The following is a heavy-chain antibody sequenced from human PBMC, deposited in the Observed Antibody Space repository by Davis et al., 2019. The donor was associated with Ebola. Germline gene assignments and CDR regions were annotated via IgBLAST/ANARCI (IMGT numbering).Heavy chain of an antibody. CDR3: ARHVPTYYYDSSGYYSGGSYFDY. CDR1: GGSISSSSYY. D-gene: IGHD3-22*01. J-gene: IGHJ4*02. V-gene: IGHV4-39*01. CDR2: IYYSGST. Sequence: MPSETLSLTCTVSGGSISSSSYYWGWIRQPPGKGLEWIGSIYYSGSTYYNPSLKSRVTISVDTSKNQFSLKLSSVTAADTAVYYCARHVPTYYYDSSGYYSGGSYFDYWGQGTLVTVPS.